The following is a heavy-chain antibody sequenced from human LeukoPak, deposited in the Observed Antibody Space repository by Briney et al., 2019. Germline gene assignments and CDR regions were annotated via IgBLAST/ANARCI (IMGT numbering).Heavy chain of an antibody. CDR1: GFIFSNYW. CDR3: ARDLDYGDIDY. D-gene: IGHD4-17*01. CDR2: IKQDGSER. Sequence: GGSLRLSCAASGFIFSNYWMSWVRQAPGKGLEWVANIKQDGSERYYVDSVKGRFTISRDNAKNSLYLQMNSLRAEDTAVYYCARDLDYGDIDYWGQGTLVTVSS. V-gene: IGHV3-7*01. J-gene: IGHJ4*02.